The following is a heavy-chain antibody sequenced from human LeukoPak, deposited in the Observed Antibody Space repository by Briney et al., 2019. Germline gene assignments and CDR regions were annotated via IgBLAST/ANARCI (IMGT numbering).Heavy chain of an antibody. Sequence: ASVKVSCKASGYTLTNYYIHWVRQAPGQGLEWMGIINPSGDNTWYAQKFQGRVTMTRDMSTSTAYMELSSLRSEDTAVYYCARDNSVGDTAWWFDPWGQGTLVTVSS. D-gene: IGHD1-26*01. J-gene: IGHJ5*02. V-gene: IGHV1-46*01. CDR2: INPSGDNT. CDR1: GYTLTNYY. CDR3: ARDNSVGDTAWWFDP.